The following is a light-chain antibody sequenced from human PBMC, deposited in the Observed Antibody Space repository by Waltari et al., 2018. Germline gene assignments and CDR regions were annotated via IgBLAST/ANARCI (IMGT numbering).Light chain of an antibody. V-gene: IGKV4-1*01. Sequence: DIVMTQYPDSLAVSLGERVTTNCKSSQSVLYSSNNKNYLAWYQQKPGQPPKLLIYWASNRESGVPGRFSGSGSGTDFTLTISSLQAEDVAVYYCQQYYETPLTFGGGTKVEIK. CDR2: WAS. CDR1: QSVLYSSNNKNY. CDR3: QQYYETPLT. J-gene: IGKJ4*01.